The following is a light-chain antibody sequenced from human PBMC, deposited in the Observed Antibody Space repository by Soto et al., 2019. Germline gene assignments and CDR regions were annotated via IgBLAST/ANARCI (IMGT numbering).Light chain of an antibody. Sequence: QSVLTQPPSVSGAPGQRVTISCTGSCSNIGAGYDVHWYQQLPGTAPKLLIYGNSNRPSGVPDRFSGSKSGTSASLAITGLQAEDEADYYCQSYDSSLSEVVFGGGTKVTVL. J-gene: IGLJ2*01. V-gene: IGLV1-40*01. CDR1: CSNIGAGYD. CDR2: GNS. CDR3: QSYDSSLSEVV.